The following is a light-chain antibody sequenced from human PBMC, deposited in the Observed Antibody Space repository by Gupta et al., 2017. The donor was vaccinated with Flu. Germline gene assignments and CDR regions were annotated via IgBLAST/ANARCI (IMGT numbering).Light chain of an antibody. CDR3: QQSSDLPWT. CDR2: YAS. CDR1: QNIGGA. Sequence: EIVLTQSPDFPSVTPKEKVTITCRASQNIGGALHWYQQKPDQSPKLLIKYASQSFSGVPSRFSGSGSGTDFTLTINSLEAEDAATYYCQQSSDLPWTFGQGTKVEIK. V-gene: IGKV6-21*01. J-gene: IGKJ1*01.